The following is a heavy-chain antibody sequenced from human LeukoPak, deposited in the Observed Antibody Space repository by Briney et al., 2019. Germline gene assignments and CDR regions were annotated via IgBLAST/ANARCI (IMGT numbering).Heavy chain of an antibody. CDR1: GFTVSTNC. D-gene: IGHD5-18*01. CDR2: IYSGGTT. Sequence: GSLLISSAASGFTVSTNCMTWVRQAPGTGLEWVSTIYSGGTTYYADSVMGRFTISRHNSRNTLYLQMNSLRAGDTAVYYCARVDTVMAYYFDISGHGTPGTVSS. J-gene: IGHJ4*03. V-gene: IGHV3-53*04. CDR3: ARVDTVMAYYFDI.